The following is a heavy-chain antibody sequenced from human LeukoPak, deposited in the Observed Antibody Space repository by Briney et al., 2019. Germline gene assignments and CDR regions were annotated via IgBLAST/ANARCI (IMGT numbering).Heavy chain of an antibody. J-gene: IGHJ4*02. V-gene: IGHV3-30*02. CDR2: IRYDGSDK. CDR1: GFTFSSYA. Sequence: GGSLRLSCAASGFTFSSYAIHWVRQAPGKGLEWVAFIRYDGSDKYYADSVKGRFTISRDNSKNTLYLQMNSLRAEDTAVYYCAKDPHYYGSGSYYKAVDYWGQGTLVTVSS. CDR3: AKDPHYYGSGSYYKAVDY. D-gene: IGHD3-10*01.